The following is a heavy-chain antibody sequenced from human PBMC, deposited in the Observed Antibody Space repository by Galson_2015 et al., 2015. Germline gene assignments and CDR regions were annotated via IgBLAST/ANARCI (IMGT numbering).Heavy chain of an antibody. D-gene: IGHD6-13*01. CDR2: INSDGSST. CDR3: AREQQLVQHFDY. V-gene: IGHV3-74*01. CDR1: GFTFSSYW. Sequence: SLRLSCAASGFTFSSYWMHWVRQAPGKGLVWVSRINSDGSSTSYADSVKGRFTISRDNAKNTLYLQMNSLRAEDTAVYYCAREQQLVQHFDYWGQGTLVTVSS. J-gene: IGHJ4*02.